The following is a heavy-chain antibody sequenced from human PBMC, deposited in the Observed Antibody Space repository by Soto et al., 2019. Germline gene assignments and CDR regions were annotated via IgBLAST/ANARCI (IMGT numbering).Heavy chain of an antibody. CDR2: ISGGGDTT. Sequence: EVQLLESGGGLVQPGGSLRLSCAASGFTFNNYAMTWVRQAPGKGLEWVSAISGGGDTTSYADSVKGRFTFSRDGSTNTLYLQMSSLRAEDTALYYCAKGRGGSGSLTPRVDFWGQGTLVTVSS. CDR1: GFTFNNYA. V-gene: IGHV3-23*01. CDR3: AKGRGGSGSLTPRVDF. D-gene: IGHD3-10*01. J-gene: IGHJ4*02.